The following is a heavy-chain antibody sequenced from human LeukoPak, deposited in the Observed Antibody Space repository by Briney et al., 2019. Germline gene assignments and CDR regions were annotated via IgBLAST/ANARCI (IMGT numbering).Heavy chain of an antibody. Sequence: QPGGSLRLSCAASGFTFSSYGMHWVRQAPGKGLEWVAVISYDGSNKYYADSVKGRFTISRDNSKNTLYLQMNSLRAEDTAVYYCGKDLGVRGVLDAFDIWGQGTMVTVSS. CDR2: ISYDGSNK. V-gene: IGHV3-30*18. CDR3: GKDLGVRGVLDAFDI. J-gene: IGHJ3*02. D-gene: IGHD3-10*01. CDR1: GFTFSSYG.